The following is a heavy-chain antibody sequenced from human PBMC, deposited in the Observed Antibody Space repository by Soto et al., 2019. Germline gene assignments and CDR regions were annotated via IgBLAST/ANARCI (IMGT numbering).Heavy chain of an antibody. J-gene: IGHJ3*02. V-gene: IGHV3-21*01. CDR1: GFTFSSYS. CDR2: ISSSSSYI. CDR3: ASATSDYGDYTGGFDI. D-gene: IGHD4-17*01. Sequence: GGSLRLSCAASGFTFSSYSMNWVRQAPGKGLEWVSSISSSSSYIYYADSVKGRFTISRDNAKNSLYLQMNSLRAEDTAVYYCASATSDYGDYTGGFDIWGQGTMVTVSS.